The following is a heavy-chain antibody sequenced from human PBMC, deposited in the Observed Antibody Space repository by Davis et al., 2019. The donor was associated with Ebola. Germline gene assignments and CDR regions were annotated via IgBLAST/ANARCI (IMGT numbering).Heavy chain of an antibody. J-gene: IGHJ4*02. CDR3: AYSRDFDDFYFHY. D-gene: IGHD4-17*01. V-gene: IGHV3-23*01. CDR2: LTLRGGGT. CDR1: GFTFSSYA. Sequence: PGGSLRLSCAASGFTFSSYAASWVRQAPGPGLEWVSGLTLRGGGTYYADSVKGRFTVSTDSSKNTVFLQMNSLRAEDTALYYCAYSRDFDDFYFHYWGQGTRVTVSS.